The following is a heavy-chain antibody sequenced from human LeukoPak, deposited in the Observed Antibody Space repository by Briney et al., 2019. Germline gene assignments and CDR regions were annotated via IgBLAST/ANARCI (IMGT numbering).Heavy chain of an antibody. CDR1: GFTFSSYE. Sequence: GGSLRLSCAASGFTFSSYEMNWVRQAPGKGLEWVSYISSSGSTIYYADSVKGRFTISRDNAKNSLYLQMNSLRAEDTAVYYCARGGYSYGYYYFDYWGQGTLVTVSS. J-gene: IGHJ4*02. CDR2: ISSSGSTI. V-gene: IGHV3-48*03. CDR3: ARGGYSYGYYYFDY. D-gene: IGHD5-18*01.